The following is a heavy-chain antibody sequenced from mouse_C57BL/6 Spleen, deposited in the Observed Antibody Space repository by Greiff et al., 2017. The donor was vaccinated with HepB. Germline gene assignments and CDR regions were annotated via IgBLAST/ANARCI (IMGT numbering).Heavy chain of an antibody. CDR2: INPGSGGT. CDR1: GYAFTNYL. V-gene: IGHV1-54*01. Sequence: VQLQQSGAELVRPGTSVKVSCKASGYAFTNYLIEWVKQRPGQGLEWIGVINPGSGGTNYNEKFKGKATLTADKSSSTAYMQLSSLTSEDSAVYFCARGGDSDFDYWGQSTTLTVSS. J-gene: IGHJ2*01. CDR3: ARGGDSDFDY.